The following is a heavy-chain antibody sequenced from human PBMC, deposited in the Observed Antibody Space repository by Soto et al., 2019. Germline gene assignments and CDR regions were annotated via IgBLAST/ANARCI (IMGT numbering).Heavy chain of an antibody. CDR2: IYYSGST. Sequence: PSDTLSLTCTVSGGSISSYYGGWFRQPPGKGLNWIGYIYYSGSTTYHPSLKSRVTILVDTSKNQFSLNLTSVTAADTAVYYCARLGGYYQAFDQWGQGSLVTVS. CDR1: GGSISSYY. V-gene: IGHV4-59*08. J-gene: IGHJ4*02. CDR3: ARLGGYYQAFDQ. D-gene: IGHD3-22*01.